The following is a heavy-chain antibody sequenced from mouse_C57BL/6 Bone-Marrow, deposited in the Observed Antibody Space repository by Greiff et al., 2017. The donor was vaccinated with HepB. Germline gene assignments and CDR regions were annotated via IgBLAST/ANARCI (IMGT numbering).Heavy chain of an antibody. CDR1: GYTFTSYW. V-gene: IGHV1-69*01. Sequence: VQLQQPGAELVMPGASVKLSCKASGYTFTSYWMHWVKQRPGQGLEWIGEIDPSDSYTNYNQKFKGKSTLTVDKSSSTAYMQLSSLTSEDSAVYYCAREGYDYPAWFAYWGQGTLVTVSA. CDR3: AREGYDYPAWFAY. D-gene: IGHD2-4*01. J-gene: IGHJ3*01. CDR2: IDPSDSYT.